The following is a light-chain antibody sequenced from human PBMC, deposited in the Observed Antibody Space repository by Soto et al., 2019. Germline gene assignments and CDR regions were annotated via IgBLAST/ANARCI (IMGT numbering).Light chain of an antibody. V-gene: IGKV4-1*01. Sequence: DIVMTQSPDSLAVSLGERATINCRSSQRXLTSSNNKDYLAWYQQKPGQPPKLLIYWASTRESGVPDRFSGSGSGTDFTLTISSLQAEDVAVYFCQQYHSTPITFGQGTRLEIK. CDR3: QQYHSTPIT. CDR1: QRXLTSSNNKDY. J-gene: IGKJ5*01. CDR2: WAS.